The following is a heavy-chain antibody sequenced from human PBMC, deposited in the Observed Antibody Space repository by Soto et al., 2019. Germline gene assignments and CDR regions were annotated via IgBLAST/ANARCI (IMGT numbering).Heavy chain of an antibody. J-gene: IGHJ6*04. CDR1: GFTVSSKY. CDR2: IQSGGPT. V-gene: IGHV3-66*01. CDR3: ARDDVLCDGGRCYGVPLDV. Sequence: EVHLVESGGGLVQPGGSLRLSCAASGFTVSSKYMSWVRQAPGKGLEWGSLIQSGGPTYYADSVKGRFTISRDTSENTLHIQMDSLSAEDTAVYYCARDDVLCDGGRCYGVPLDVWGKWTTVTVSS. D-gene: IGHD2-15*01.